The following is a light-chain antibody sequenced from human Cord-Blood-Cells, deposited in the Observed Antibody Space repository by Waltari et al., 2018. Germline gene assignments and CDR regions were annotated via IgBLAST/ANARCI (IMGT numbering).Light chain of an antibody. CDR3: QQSYSTLWT. V-gene: IGKV1-39*01. CDR2: SAS. Sequence: DIQMTQSPSSLSASVGDRVTIPCRASQSIRSYLNWYQQKPGKAPKPLIYSASSLQSGVPSRFSGSGSGTDFTLTISSLQPEDFATYYCQQSYSTLWTFGQGTKVEIK. CDR1: QSIRSY. J-gene: IGKJ1*01.